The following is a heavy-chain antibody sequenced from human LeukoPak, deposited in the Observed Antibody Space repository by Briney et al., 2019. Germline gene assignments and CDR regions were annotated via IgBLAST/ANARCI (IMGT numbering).Heavy chain of an antibody. D-gene: IGHD2-2*01. Sequence: PSETLSLTSAVSGYSISSGYYWGWIRQPPGKGLEWIGSIYHSGSTHYNPSLKSQVTISVDTSKNQFSLKLSSVTAADTAVYYCPIGIVVVPAAMVSDAFDIWGQGTMVTVSS. CDR2: IYHSGST. CDR1: GYSISSGYY. CDR3: PIGIVVVPAAMVSDAFDI. J-gene: IGHJ3*02. V-gene: IGHV4-38-2*01.